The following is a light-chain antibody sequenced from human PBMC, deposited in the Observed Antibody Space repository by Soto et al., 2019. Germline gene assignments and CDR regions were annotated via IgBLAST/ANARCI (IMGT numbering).Light chain of an antibody. Sequence: DIQMTQSPSSLSASVGDRVTISCRASQDISTWVAWYQQKPGKAPKLLISAASTLQSGVPRRFSGSGSGTDFTLIISSLQTEDFATYFCQQGDSFTFTFGGGTKVDIK. CDR3: QQGDSFTFT. CDR2: AAS. J-gene: IGKJ4*01. CDR1: QDISTW. V-gene: IGKV1-12*01.